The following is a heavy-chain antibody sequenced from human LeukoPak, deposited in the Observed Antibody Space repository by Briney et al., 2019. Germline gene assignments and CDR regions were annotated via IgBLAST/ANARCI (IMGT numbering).Heavy chain of an antibody. J-gene: IGHJ4*02. CDR1: GFTFSTYG. CDR2: IWYDGSEK. Sequence: PGRSQRLSCAASGFTFSTYGMHWVRQAPGKGLEWVAVIWYDGSEKYYADSVKGRFTIARDNSKNTLYLQMNSLRAEDTAVYFCARRGVVIRVILVGFHKEAYYFDSWGQGALVTVSS. V-gene: IGHV3-33*01. D-gene: IGHD3-22*01. CDR3: ARRGVVIRVILVGFHKEAYYFDS.